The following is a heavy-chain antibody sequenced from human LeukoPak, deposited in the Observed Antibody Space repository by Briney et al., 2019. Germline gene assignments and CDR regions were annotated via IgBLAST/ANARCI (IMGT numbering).Heavy chain of an antibody. J-gene: IGHJ4*02. CDR2: IYYSGST. D-gene: IGHD6-19*01. CDR3: ARQSVAGFDY. CDR1: GGSISSYY. V-gene: IGHV4-59*08. Sequence: PSETLSLTCTISGGSISSYYWSWIRQPPGKGIEWIGYIYYSGSTNYNPSLKSRVTISVDTSKNQFSLKLSSVTAADTAVYYCARQSVAGFDYWGQGTLVTVSS.